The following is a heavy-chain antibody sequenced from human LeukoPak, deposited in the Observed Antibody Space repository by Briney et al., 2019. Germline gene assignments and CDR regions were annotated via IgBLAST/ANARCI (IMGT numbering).Heavy chain of an antibody. D-gene: IGHD5-18*01. J-gene: IGHJ4*02. CDR1: GFTFSSCA. Sequence: PGGSLRLSCAASGFTFSSCAMHWVRQAPGKGLEWVAVISYDGSNKYYADSVKGRFTISRDNSKNTLYLQMNSLRAEDTAVYYCARDLYSYGPGSHVDYWGQGTWSPSPQ. CDR3: ARDLYSYGPGSHVDY. V-gene: IGHV3-30-3*01. CDR2: ISYDGSNK.